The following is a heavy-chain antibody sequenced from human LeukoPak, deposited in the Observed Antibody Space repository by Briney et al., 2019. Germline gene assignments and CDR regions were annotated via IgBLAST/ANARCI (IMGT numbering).Heavy chain of an antibody. CDR2: IRYDGSNK. CDR1: GFTFSSCG. D-gene: IGHD3-22*01. CDR3: AKDKTYYYDSSGYSPMDY. Sequence: GGSLRLSCAASGFTFSSCGMHWVRQAPGKGLEWVAFIRYDGSNKYYADSVKGRFTISRDNSKNTLYLQMNSLRAEDTAVYYCAKDKTYYYDSSGYSPMDYWGQGTLVTVSS. V-gene: IGHV3-30*02. J-gene: IGHJ4*02.